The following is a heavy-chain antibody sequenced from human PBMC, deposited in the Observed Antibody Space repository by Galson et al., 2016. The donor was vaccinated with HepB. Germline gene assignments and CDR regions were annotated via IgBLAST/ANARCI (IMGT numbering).Heavy chain of an antibody. Sequence: QSGAEVKKPGESLRISCMGSGYSFITYWISWVRQMPGKGLEWMGSIVPSDSYTNYSPSFQGHVTISTDRSISTAYLQWSSLKASDTAMYYCARVMGQWLPYFWGQGSLVTVSS. V-gene: IGHV5-10-1*01. J-gene: IGHJ4*02. CDR3: ARVMGQWLPYF. D-gene: IGHD6-19*01. CDR1: GYSFITYW. CDR2: IVPSDSYT.